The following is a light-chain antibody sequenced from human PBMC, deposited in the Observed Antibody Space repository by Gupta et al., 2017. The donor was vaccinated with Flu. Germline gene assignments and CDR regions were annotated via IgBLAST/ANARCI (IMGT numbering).Light chain of an antibody. CDR2: MTS. CDR3: IQDLEGLS. CDR1: QSLLHSSGYNF. Sequence: EIGMTQSPLSLPVTPGEPASISCRSSQSLLHSSGYNFLDWYVQKPGQSPQLLVYMTSKRASGAPDRFSGSGSGTDFTLKSSRGEAEDVGLYFCIQDLEGLSFGGGTKVEIK. J-gene: IGKJ4*01. V-gene: IGKV2-28*01.